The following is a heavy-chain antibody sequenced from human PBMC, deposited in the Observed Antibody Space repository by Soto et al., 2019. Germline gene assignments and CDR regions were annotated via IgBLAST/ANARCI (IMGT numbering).Heavy chain of an antibody. D-gene: IGHD2-15*01. CDR2: IYYSGST. CDR1: GGSLSSGFYY. V-gene: IGHV4-31*03. Sequence: SETLSLTCTVAGGSLSSGFYYLSWLRQHPGKGLEWIGYIYYSGSTYYNPSLKSRVTISVDTSKNQFSLKLSSVTAADTAVYYCASTYCSGGSCYSGDYYYYMDVWGKGTTVTVSS. CDR3: ASTYCSGGSCYSGDYYYYMDV. J-gene: IGHJ6*03.